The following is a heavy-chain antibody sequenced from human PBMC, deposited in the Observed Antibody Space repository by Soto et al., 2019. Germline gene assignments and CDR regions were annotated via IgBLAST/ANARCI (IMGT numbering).Heavy chain of an antibody. Sequence: ASVKVSCKASGYTFTSYYMHWVRQAPGQGLEWMGIINPSGGSTSYAQKFQSRVTMTRDTSTSTVYMELSSLRSEDTAVYYCARGCSSTSPYYYYYYGMDVWGQGTTVTVS. CDR2: INPSGGST. J-gene: IGHJ6*02. CDR1: GYTFTSYY. V-gene: IGHV1-46*01. D-gene: IGHD2-2*01. CDR3: ARGCSSTSPYYYYYYGMDV.